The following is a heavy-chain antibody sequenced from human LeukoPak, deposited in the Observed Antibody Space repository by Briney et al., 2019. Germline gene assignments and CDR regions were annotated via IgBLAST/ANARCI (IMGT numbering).Heavy chain of an antibody. CDR1: GGSISDYY. CDR3: ARGSNWGDY. V-gene: IGHV4-59*12. J-gene: IGHJ4*02. CDR2: FSNSGTT. Sequence: SETLSLTCTVSGGSISDYYWSWIRQPPGKGLEWIGYFSNSGTTNQNPSLKSRVTMSVDTSKNQFSLKMSSVTAADTAVYYCARGSNWGDYWGQGTLVTVSS. D-gene: IGHD7-27*01.